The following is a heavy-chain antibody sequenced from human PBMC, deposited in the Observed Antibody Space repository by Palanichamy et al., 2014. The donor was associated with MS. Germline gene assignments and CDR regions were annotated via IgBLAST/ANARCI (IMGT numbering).Heavy chain of an antibody. V-gene: IGHV5-51*03. D-gene: IGHD6-6*01. CDR1: GYSFTNYW. CDR3: ARVKYNISSHWFDP. Sequence: EVQLVQSGAEVKKPGESLKISCKASGYSFTNYWIGWVRQMPGKGLEWMGIIYPGDSETRYSPSFEGQVTIPADKSISTAYLQWSSLKASDTAMYYCARVKYNISSHWFDPWGQGTLVTVSS. J-gene: IGHJ5*02. CDR2: IYPGDSET.